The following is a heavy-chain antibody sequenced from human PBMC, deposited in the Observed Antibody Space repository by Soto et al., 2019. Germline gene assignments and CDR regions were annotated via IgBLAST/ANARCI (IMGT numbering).Heavy chain of an antibody. CDR1: GYSFTSYW. CDR3: ARQANLEWFIGYYFDY. CDR2: IYPGDSDT. D-gene: IGHD3-3*01. J-gene: IGHJ4*02. V-gene: IGHV5-51*01. Sequence: GESLKISCKGSGYSFTSYWIGWVRQMPGKGLEWMGIIYPGDSDTRYSPSFQGQVTISADKSISTAYLQWSSLKASDTAMYYCARQANLEWFIGYYFDYWGQGTLVTVSS.